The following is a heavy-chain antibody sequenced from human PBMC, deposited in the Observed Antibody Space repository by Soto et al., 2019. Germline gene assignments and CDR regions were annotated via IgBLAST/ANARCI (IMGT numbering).Heavy chain of an antibody. CDR3: ARSLPPDYYYYMDV. CDR2: IIPILGIP. Sequence: QVQLVQSGAEVKKPGSSVKVSCKASGGTFSSYTISWVRQAPGQGLEWMGRIIPILGIPNYAQKFQGRVTITADKSTSTAYMELSSLRSEDTAMYYCARSLPPDYYYYMDVWGKGTTVTVSS. CDR1: GGTFSSYT. J-gene: IGHJ6*03. V-gene: IGHV1-69*02.